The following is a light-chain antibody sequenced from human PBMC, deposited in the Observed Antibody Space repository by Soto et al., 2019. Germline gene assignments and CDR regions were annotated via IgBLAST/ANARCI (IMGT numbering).Light chain of an antibody. CDR1: SSDIGAYNY. V-gene: IGLV2-8*01. CDR3: SSHGGANNFYV. J-gene: IGLJ1*01. CDR2: EVT. Sequence: QSVLTQPPSASGSPGRSVTISCNGTSSDIGAYNYVSWYQQHPGKVPKLIIYEVTKRPSGVPDRFSASKSGNTASLTVSGLQAEDEADYYCSSHGGANNFYVFGTGTKVTVL.